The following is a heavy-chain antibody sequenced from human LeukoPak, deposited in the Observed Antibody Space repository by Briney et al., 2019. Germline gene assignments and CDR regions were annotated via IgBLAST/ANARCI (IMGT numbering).Heavy chain of an antibody. Sequence: KPSETLSLTCTVSGGSISSYYWSWIRQPPGKGLEWIGRIYYSGSTYYNPSLKSRVTISVDTSKNPFSLKLSAVTAADTAVYYCARADRGLRYFDWLPTTPFDYWGQGTLVTVSS. CDR3: ARADRGLRYFDWLPTTPFDY. CDR1: GGSISSYY. CDR2: IYYSGST. D-gene: IGHD3-9*01. J-gene: IGHJ4*02. V-gene: IGHV4-59*05.